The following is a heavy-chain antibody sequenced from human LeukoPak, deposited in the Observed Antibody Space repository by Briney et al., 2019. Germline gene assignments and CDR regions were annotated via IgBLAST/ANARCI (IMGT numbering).Heavy chain of an antibody. CDR1: GYTFTGYF. J-gene: IGHJ4*02. CDR3: AYYSYAAAFDY. D-gene: IGHD5-18*01. V-gene: IGHV1-2*02. CDR2: VNPNNGDT. Sequence: ASVKVSCKASGYTFTGYFIHWVRQAPGQGLEWMGWVNPNNGDTNYAQKFQGRATMTRDTSISTAFMDLSRLRSDDTAVYYCAYYSYAAAFDYWGQGTLVSVSS.